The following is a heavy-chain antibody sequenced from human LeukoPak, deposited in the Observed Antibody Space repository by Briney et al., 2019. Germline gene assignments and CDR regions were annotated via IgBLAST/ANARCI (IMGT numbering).Heavy chain of an antibody. V-gene: IGHV4-59*01. Sequence: PSETLSLTCTVSGGSISSSYRTWIRQPPGKRLEWIGSIYHSGSTNYNPSIKSRVTISIDPSKNQYSLKLTSVTATDTAVYYCARQYCTGGSCYPYFDYWGQGTLVTVSS. CDR2: IYHSGST. CDR1: GGSISSSY. CDR3: ARQYCTGGSCYPYFDY. D-gene: IGHD2-15*01. J-gene: IGHJ4*02.